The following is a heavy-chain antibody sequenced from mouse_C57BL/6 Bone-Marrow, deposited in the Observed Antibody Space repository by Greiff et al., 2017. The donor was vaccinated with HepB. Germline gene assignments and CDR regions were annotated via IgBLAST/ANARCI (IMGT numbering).Heavy chain of an antibody. CDR1: GYTFTSYW. V-gene: IGHV1-55*01. Sequence: QVQLQQPGAELVKPGASVKMSCKASGYTFTSYWITWVKQRPGQGLEWIGDIYPGSGSTNYNGKFKGKATLTADKSSSTAYMQLSSLTSEDSAVYFCARSGYGYDGAWFAYWGQGTLVTVSA. D-gene: IGHD2-2*01. CDR3: ARSGYGYDGAWFAY. J-gene: IGHJ3*01. CDR2: IYPGSGST.